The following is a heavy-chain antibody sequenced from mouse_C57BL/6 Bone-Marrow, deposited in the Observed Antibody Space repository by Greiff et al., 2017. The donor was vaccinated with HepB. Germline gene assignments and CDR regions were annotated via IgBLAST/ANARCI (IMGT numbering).Heavy chain of an antibody. J-gene: IGHJ4*01. V-gene: IGHV1-26*01. CDR1: GYTFTDYY. D-gene: IGHD3-1*01. CDR3: ARKGGYVVYYYAMDY. Sequence: EVQLQQSGPELVKPGASVKISCKASGYTFTDYYMNWVKQSHGKSLEWIGDINPNNGGTSYNQKFKGKATLTVDKSSSTAYMELRSLTSEDSAVYYCARKGGYVVYYYAMDYWGQGTSVTVSS. CDR2: INPNNGGT.